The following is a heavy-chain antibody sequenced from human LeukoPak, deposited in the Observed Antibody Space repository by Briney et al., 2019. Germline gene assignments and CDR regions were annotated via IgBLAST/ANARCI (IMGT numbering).Heavy chain of an antibody. CDR1: GFTFNNSW. J-gene: IGHJ4*02. CDR3: ARPLGPRNTVTTPAPFDY. V-gene: IGHV3-74*01. D-gene: IGHD4-17*01. Sequence: GGSLRLSCTASGFTFNNSWMHWVRQAPGKGLMWVSRINSDGTSTSYADSVKGRFTISRDNAKNTLYLQMNSLRAEDTAVYYCARPLGPRNTVTTPAPFDYWGQGTLATVSS. CDR2: INSDGTST.